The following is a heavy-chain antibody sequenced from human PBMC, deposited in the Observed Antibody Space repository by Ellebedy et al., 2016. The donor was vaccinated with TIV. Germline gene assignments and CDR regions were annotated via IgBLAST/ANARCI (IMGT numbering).Heavy chain of an antibody. Sequence: MPSETLSLTCTVSGGFITSSDSYWGWIRQPPGKGLEWIATIEYSGNIYYNASLKSRVIISAAISKNQFSLQVSSLTAADTAVYYCARVKATGDQARGLIDAWGQGTLVTVSS. D-gene: IGHD1-26*01. V-gene: IGHV4-39*01. CDR2: IEYSGNI. CDR1: GGFITSSDSY. J-gene: IGHJ5*02. CDR3: ARVKATGDQARGLIDA.